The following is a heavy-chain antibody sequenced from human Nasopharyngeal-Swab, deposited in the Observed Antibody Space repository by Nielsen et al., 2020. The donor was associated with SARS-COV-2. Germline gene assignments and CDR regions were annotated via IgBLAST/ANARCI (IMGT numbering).Heavy chain of an antibody. J-gene: IGHJ4*02. CDR1: GGSISSGSYY. Sequence: SGTLSLTCTVSGGSISSGSYYWSWIRQPAGKGLEWIGRIYTSGSTNYNPSLKSRVTISVDTSKNQFSLKLSSVTAADTAVYYCARVGTIAARWGYFDYWGQGTLVTVSS. V-gene: IGHV4-61*02. CDR2: IYTSGST. CDR3: ARVGTIAARWGYFDY. D-gene: IGHD6-6*01.